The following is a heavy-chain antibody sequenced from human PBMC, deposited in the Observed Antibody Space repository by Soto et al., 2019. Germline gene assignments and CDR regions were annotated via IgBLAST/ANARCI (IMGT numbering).Heavy chain of an antibody. CDR3: ARLGYCSGGSCRTYYSYGMDV. J-gene: IGHJ6*02. D-gene: IGHD2-15*01. CDR2: IWYDGSNK. Sequence: QVQLVESGGGVVQPGRSLRLSCAASGFTFSSYGMHWVRQAPGKGLEWVAVIWYDGSNKYYADSVKGRFTISRDNSKNTLYLKMNSLRAEDTAVYYCARLGYCSGGSCRTYYSYGMDVWGQGTTVTVSS. V-gene: IGHV3-33*01. CDR1: GFTFSSYG.